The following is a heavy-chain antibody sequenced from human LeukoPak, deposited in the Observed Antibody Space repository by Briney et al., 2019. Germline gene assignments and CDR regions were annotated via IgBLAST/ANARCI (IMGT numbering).Heavy chain of an antibody. CDR1: GGSISSGDYY. Sequence: SETLSLTCTVSGGSISSGDYYWSWIRQPPGKGLEWIGYIYYSGSTYYNPSLKSRVTISVDTSKNQFSLKLSSVTAADTAVYYCARDSCINYDITEGFDYWGQGTLVTVSS. CDR3: ARDSCINYDITEGFDY. V-gene: IGHV4-30-4*01. D-gene: IGHD3-9*01. CDR2: IYYSGST. J-gene: IGHJ4*02.